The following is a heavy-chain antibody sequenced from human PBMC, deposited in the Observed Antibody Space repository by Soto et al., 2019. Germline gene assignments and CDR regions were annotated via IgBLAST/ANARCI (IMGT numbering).Heavy chain of an antibody. J-gene: IGHJ4*02. D-gene: IGHD6-13*01. Sequence: EVQLLESGGGLVQPGESLGLSCAASGINFLTYAMTWVRQAPGKGLEWVSVASSSGITYYGESVKGRFTISRDISKNTVFLEMSSLRADDTAVYYCVKMGTSSWYMDYFDSWGRGTLVTVSS. V-gene: IGHV3-23*01. CDR3: VKMGTSSWYMDYFDS. CDR1: GINFLTYA. CDR2: ASSSGIT.